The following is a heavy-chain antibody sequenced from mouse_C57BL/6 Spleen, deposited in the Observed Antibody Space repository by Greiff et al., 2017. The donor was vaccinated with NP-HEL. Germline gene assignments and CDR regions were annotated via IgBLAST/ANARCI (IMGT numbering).Heavy chain of an antibody. J-gene: IGHJ2*01. D-gene: IGHD2-4*01. CDR1: GYTFTSYW. CDR2: IYPSDSET. CDR3: ARRGDYDGRDFDY. V-gene: IGHV1-61*01. Sequence: VQLQQPGAELVRPGSSVKLSCKASGYTFTSYWMDWVKQRPGQGLEWIGNIYPSDSETHYNQKFKDKATLTVDKSSSTAYMQLSSLTSEDSAVYYCARRGDYDGRDFDYWGQGTTLTVSS.